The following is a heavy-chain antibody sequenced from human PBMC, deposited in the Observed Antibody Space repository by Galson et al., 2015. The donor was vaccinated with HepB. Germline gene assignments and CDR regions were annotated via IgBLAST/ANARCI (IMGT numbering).Heavy chain of an antibody. D-gene: IGHD6-13*01. Sequence: SLRLSCAASGFTFDDYAMHWVRQAPGKGLEWVSGISWNSGSIGYADSVKGRFTISRDNAKNSLYLQMNSQRAEDTALYYCAKGSIAATGSVSYYFDYWGQGTLVTFSS. CDR2: ISWNSGSI. CDR1: GFTFDDYA. J-gene: IGHJ4*02. V-gene: IGHV3-9*01. CDR3: AKGSIAATGSVSYYFDY.